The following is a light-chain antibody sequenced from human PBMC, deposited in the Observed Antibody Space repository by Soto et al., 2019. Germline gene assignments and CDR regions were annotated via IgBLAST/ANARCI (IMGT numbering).Light chain of an antibody. CDR1: QSISTW. V-gene: IGKV1-5*01. Sequence: DIQMTQSPSTLSASVGDRVTITCRASQSISTWLAWYQQKPGKAPNLLIYDASSLESGVPSRFSGSGSGTEFTLTISSLQPDDFATYYCQQYTRPYTFGQGTKLEIK. CDR3: QQYTRPYT. J-gene: IGKJ2*01. CDR2: DAS.